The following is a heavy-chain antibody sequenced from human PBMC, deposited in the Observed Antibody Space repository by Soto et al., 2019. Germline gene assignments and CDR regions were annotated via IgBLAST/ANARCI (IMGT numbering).Heavy chain of an antibody. Sequence: QVHLVQSGDEVKKPGASVKVSCKASAYNYGLSWVRQAPGQGLDGMGWLSGYNGNTKYAQRLHGRGSMTLDTSTNTAYIELRSLTSDATAVYYCGREAILSSGTSLRVSYFDSWGQGTLVTVSS. V-gene: IGHV1-18*01. J-gene: IGHJ4*02. CDR3: GREAILSSGTSLRVSYFDS. CDR2: LSGYNGNT. CDR1: AYNYG. D-gene: IGHD1-7*01.